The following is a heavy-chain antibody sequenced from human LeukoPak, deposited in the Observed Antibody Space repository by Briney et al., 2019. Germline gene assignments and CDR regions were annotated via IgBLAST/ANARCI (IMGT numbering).Heavy chain of an antibody. Sequence: SETLSLTCAVYGGSFSGYYWSWIRQPPGKGLEWIGEINHSGSTNYNPSLKSRVTISVDTSKNQFSLKLSSVTAADTVVYYCARDLRGPAFAMYYFDYWGQGTLVTVSS. CDR1: GGSFSGYY. CDR3: ARDLRGPAFAMYYFDY. CDR2: INHSGST. D-gene: IGHD2-2*01. J-gene: IGHJ4*02. V-gene: IGHV4-34*01.